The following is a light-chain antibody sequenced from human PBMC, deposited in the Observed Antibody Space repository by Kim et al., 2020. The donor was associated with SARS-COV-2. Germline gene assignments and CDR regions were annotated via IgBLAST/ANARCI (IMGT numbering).Light chain of an antibody. CDR1: QYMTRR. J-gene: IGKJ1*01. CDR2: KAS. Sequence: GDRVTIPCRASQYMTRRLAWYQQKPGKAPKVLISKASTLESGVPSAFSGSGSGTDFTLTISSLQPDDFATYYCQQYDTYPWTFGQGTKVDIK. V-gene: IGKV1-5*03. CDR3: QQYDTYPWT.